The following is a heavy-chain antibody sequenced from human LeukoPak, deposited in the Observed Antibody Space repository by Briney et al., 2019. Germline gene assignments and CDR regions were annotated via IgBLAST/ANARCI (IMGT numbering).Heavy chain of an antibody. J-gene: IGHJ4*02. D-gene: IGHD3-22*01. CDR3: ARGDDSSGYFYSYFDY. CDR2: TSYDGSNK. V-gene: IGHV3-30-3*01. CDR1: GFPFSSYV. Sequence: GGSLRLSCAASGFPFSSYVMHWVRQAPGKGLEWVSFTSYDGSNKYYADSVKGRFTISRDNSKNTLDLQMNSLRTEDTAMYYCARGDDSSGYFYSYFDYWGQGTLVTDSS.